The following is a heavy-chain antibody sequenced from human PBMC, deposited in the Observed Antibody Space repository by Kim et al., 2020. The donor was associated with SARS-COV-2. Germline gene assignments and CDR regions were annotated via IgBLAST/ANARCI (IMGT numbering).Heavy chain of an antibody. D-gene: IGHD3-16*01. CDR2: IIPILGIA. CDR3: ARDPVLSPGGGYYYFDY. Sequence: SVKVSCKASGGTFSSYAISWVRQAPGQGLEWMGRIIPILGIANYAQKFQGRVTITADKSTSTAYMELSSLRSEDTAVYYCARDPVLSPGGGYYYFDYWGQGTLVTVSS. J-gene: IGHJ4*02. CDR1: GGTFSSYA. V-gene: IGHV1-69*04.